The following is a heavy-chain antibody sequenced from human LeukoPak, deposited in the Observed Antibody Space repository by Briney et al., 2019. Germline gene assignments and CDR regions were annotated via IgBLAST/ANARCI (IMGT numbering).Heavy chain of an antibody. CDR2: INPNSGGT. D-gene: IGHD2-2*01. CDR1: GYTFTGYY. J-gene: IGHJ3*02. CDR3: SRADCSSTSCLNAFVI. Sequence: ASVKVSCKASGYTFTGYYMHWVRQAPGQGLEWMGRINPNSGGTNYAQKLQDRVTITRDTANSTAYMEMSRRRPDDPDVVYCSRADCSSTSCLNAFVIWGQGTMVTVSS. V-gene: IGHV1-2*01.